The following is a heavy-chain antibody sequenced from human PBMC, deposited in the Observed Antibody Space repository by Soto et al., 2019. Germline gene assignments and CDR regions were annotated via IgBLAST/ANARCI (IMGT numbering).Heavy chain of an antibody. CDR2: IYPGDSDT. J-gene: IGHJ6*02. CDR3: ARHIISYSSSWYYYGMDV. D-gene: IGHD6-13*01. CDR1: GYSFTSYW. V-gene: IGHV5-51*01. Sequence: GESLKISCKGSGYSFTSYWIGWVRQMPGKGLEWMGIIYPGDSDTRYSPSFQGQVTISADKSISTAYLQWSSLKASDTAMYYCARHIISYSSSWYYYGMDVWGQGTTVTVSS.